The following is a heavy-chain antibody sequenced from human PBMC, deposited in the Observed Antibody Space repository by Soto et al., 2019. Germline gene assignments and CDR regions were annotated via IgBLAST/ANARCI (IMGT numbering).Heavy chain of an antibody. CDR3: ARDRVSGAYYHDAFDM. D-gene: IGHD3-10*01. V-gene: IGHV3-48*01. Sequence: EVQLVESGGNLVQPGGSLRLSCAASGFTFSSYSMNWVRQAPGKGLEWVSYISSSGSTIYHADSVKGRFTISRDNAKKSLYLQINSLRAEDTAVYYCARDRVSGAYYHDAFDMWGQGTMVTVSS. J-gene: IGHJ3*02. CDR2: ISSSGSTI. CDR1: GFTFSSYS.